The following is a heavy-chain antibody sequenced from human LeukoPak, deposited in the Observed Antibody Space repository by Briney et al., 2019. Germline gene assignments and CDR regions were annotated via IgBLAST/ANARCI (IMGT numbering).Heavy chain of an antibody. V-gene: IGHV1-18*01. Sequence: GASVKVSCKASGYTFTSYGISWVRQAPGQGLEWMGWISAYNGNTNYAQKLQGRVTMTTDTSTSTAYMELRSLRSDDTAVYYCARDIERYCSGGSCYFDYWGQGTLVTVSS. D-gene: IGHD2-15*01. CDR1: GYTFTSYG. J-gene: IGHJ4*02. CDR2: ISAYNGNT. CDR3: ARDIERYCSGGSCYFDY.